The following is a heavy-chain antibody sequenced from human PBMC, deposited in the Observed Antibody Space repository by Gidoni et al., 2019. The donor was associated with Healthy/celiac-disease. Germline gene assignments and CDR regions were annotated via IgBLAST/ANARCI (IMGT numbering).Heavy chain of an antibody. D-gene: IGHD2-2*01. Sequence: QVQLVQSGAEVKTPGSSVKVSCTASGATFSSYASSWVRPAPGQGLERMGGIIPIFGTANHEKKFQGRVTITADKSTSTAYMELSSLRSEDTAVYYCARESGIVVVPAAPNWFDPWGQGTLVTVSS. CDR1: GATFSSYA. V-gene: IGHV1-69*06. CDR3: ARESGIVVVPAAPNWFDP. CDR2: IIPIFGTA. J-gene: IGHJ5*02.